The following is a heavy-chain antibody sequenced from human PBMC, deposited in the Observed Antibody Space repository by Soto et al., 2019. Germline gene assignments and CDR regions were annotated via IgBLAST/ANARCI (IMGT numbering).Heavy chain of an antibody. Sequence: GGSLRLSCAASGSTFSSYAMSLVRQAPGKGLEWVSAISGSGGSTYYADSVKGRFTISRDNSKNTLYLQMNSLRAEDTAVYYCAKGPSYYFDYWGQGTLVTVSS. V-gene: IGHV3-23*01. J-gene: IGHJ4*02. CDR2: ISGSGGST. CDR1: GSTFSSYA. CDR3: AKGPSYYFDY.